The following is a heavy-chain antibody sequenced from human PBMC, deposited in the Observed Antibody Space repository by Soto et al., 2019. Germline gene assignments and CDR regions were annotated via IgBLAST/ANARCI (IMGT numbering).Heavy chain of an antibody. V-gene: IGHV3-33*01. CDR1: GFTFSRYG. D-gene: IGHD6-13*01. CDR2: IWYDESNE. J-gene: IGHJ4*02. Sequence: QVQLVESGGGVVQPGRSLRLSCAASGFTFSRYGMHWVRQAPGKGLEWVAIIWYDESNEYYADSVKGRFIISRDNSKNTVYLQMNSLRAEDTAVYYCAREGQQVVSFAYWGRGTLVTVSS. CDR3: AREGQQVVSFAY.